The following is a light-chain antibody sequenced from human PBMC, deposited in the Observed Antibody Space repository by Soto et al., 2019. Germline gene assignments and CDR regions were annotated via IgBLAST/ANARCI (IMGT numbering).Light chain of an antibody. CDR1: RSDIGAYNF. CDR2: DVN. J-gene: IGLJ7*01. Sequence: QSVLTQPASVSGSPGQSITISCTGTRSDIGAYNFVSWYQQHPGEVPKLMLYDVNVRPSGVSTRFSGSKSGNTASLTISGLQAEDEAEYYFTSWTTRPTMIFGGGTQLTVL. CDR3: TSWTTRPTMI. V-gene: IGLV2-14*03.